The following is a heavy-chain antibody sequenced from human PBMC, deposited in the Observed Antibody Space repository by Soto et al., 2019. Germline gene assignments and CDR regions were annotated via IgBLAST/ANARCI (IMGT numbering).Heavy chain of an antibody. J-gene: IGHJ3*02. V-gene: IGHV1-3*01. D-gene: IGHD3-16*01. CDR3: AREQSGEIMTMTDAFDI. CDR1: GYTFTSYA. Sequence: QVQLVQPGAEVKKPGASVQVSCKASGYTFTSYAIHWVRQAPGQRLEWMGWINAGNGHTQYSQRFQGRVTITRDTSANIAYMEVSSLRSEDTALYYCAREQSGEIMTMTDAFDIWGQGTMVTVSS. CDR2: INAGNGHT.